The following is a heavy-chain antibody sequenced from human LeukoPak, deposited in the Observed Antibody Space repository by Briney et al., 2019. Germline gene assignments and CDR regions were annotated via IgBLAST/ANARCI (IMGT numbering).Heavy chain of an antibody. D-gene: IGHD1-14*01. CDR2: VANDGRDK. CDR1: GFTFNAYA. V-gene: IGHV3-30*01. CDR3: ARDRNSPAKYYFDY. J-gene: IGHJ4*02. Sequence: GGSLRLSCAASGFTFNAYAMHWVRQAPGKRLEWVAVVANDGRDKQYADSMKGRFTISRDNSENTLYLQMNTLRAEDTAVYYCARDRNSPAKYYFDYWGQGTLVTVSS.